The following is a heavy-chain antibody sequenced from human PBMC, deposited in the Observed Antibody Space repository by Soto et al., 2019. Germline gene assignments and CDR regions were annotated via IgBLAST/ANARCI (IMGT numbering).Heavy chain of an antibody. CDR1: GFTFSSYT. V-gene: IGHV3-48*01. CDR2: ISSGSSAI. D-gene: IGHD2-15*01. CDR3: ARRKPGVAHFDY. J-gene: IGHJ4*02. Sequence: EVQLVESGGGLVQPGGSLRFSCAASGFTFSSYTMSWVRQAPGKGLEWVSSISSGSSAIYYADSVKGRFTISRDNAKNSQFLQMNSLRAEDTALYYCARRKPGVAHFDYWGQGTLVTVSS.